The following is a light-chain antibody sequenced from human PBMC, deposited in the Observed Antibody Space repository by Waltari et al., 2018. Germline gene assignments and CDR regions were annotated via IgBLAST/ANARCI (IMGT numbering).Light chain of an antibody. CDR1: KSLVYSDGNTY. CDR2: KVS. Sequence: DAVLTQSPLSLPVTLGQPASISCRSSKSLVYSDGNTYLNWFQQRPGQSPRRLLYKVSDRDSGVPDRFSGSVSGTDFTLKISRVEAEDVGVYYCMQGTHWPYTFGQGTKVEIK. J-gene: IGKJ2*01. CDR3: MQGTHWPYT. V-gene: IGKV2-30*01.